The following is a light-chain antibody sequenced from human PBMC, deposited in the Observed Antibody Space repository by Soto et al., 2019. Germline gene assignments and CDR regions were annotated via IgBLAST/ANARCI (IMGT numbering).Light chain of an antibody. CDR1: SSDVGGYNY. CDR3: SSYTSSSTFYV. V-gene: IGLV2-14*01. J-gene: IGLJ1*01. CDR2: EVG. Sequence: HSVLNQPASVSGSPGQSITISCTRTSSDVGGYNYVSWYQQHPGKAPKLMIYEVGNRPSGVSNRFSGSKSGNTASLTISGLQAEDEADYYCSSYTSSSTFYVFGTGTKVTVL.